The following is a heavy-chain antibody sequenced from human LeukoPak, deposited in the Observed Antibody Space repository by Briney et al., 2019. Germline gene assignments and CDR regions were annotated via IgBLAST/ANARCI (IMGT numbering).Heavy chain of an antibody. CDR2: IVVGSGNT. V-gene: IGHV1-58*02. CDR1: GVTFTSSA. CDR3: AAEPKDGMDV. Sequence: ASVKVSCKAAGVTFTSSAMQLVRQARGQRLEWIGWIVVGSGNTNYAQKFQERVTITRDMSTSTAYMELSSLRSEDTAVYYCAAEPKDGMDVWGQGTTVTVSS. J-gene: IGHJ6*02.